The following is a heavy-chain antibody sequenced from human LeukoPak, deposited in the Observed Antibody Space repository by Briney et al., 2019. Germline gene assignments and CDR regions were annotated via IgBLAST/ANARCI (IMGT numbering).Heavy chain of an antibody. D-gene: IGHD3-10*01. V-gene: IGHV5-10-1*01. CDR1: GYSFTSYW. J-gene: IGHJ5*02. Sequence: GESLKISCKASGYSFTSYWISWVRQMPGKGLEWRGRIEPSVSYTNYSPSFQGHVTISADKSISTAYLQWSSLKASDTAMYYCARAGIGTMVRGVFDPWGQGTLVTVSS. CDR3: ARAGIGTMVRGVFDP. CDR2: IEPSVSYT.